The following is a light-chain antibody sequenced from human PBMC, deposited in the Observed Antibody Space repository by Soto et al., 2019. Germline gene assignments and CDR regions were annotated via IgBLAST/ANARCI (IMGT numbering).Light chain of an antibody. V-gene: IGLV1-44*01. Sequence: QLVLTQPPSASGTPGQRVTISCSGSSSNIGSNTVNWYQQLPGTAPKLLIYSNNQRPSGVPDRFSGSKSGTSASLAISGIQSEDEDDYYCAAWDDSRDVFGTGTKVTVL. CDR1: SSNIGSNT. CDR2: SNN. J-gene: IGLJ1*01. CDR3: AAWDDSRDV.